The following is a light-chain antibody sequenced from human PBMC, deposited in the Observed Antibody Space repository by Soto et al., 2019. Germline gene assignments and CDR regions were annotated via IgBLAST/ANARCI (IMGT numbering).Light chain of an antibody. J-gene: IGKJ4*01. CDR2: AAY. CDR3: QQTYSAPQPT. Sequence: DIQMTQSPSSLSASFGDRVTITCRASQTISRSLNWYQQKPGKAPKLLIYAAYSLHSGVPSRFSGSGSGTDFTLTITSLHPEDFATYYCQQTYSAPQPTFGGGTKVDIK. V-gene: IGKV1-39*01. CDR1: QTISRS.